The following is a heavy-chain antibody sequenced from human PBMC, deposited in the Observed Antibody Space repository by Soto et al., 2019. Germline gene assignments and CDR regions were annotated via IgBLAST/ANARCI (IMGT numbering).Heavy chain of an antibody. D-gene: IGHD6-19*01. V-gene: IGHV3-74*01. CDR1: GFTFGSYW. CDR3: ARAKTYSSGWYSYAFDI. J-gene: IGHJ3*02. CDR2: INSDGSST. Sequence: EVQLVESGGGLVQPGGSLRLSCAASGFTFGSYWMHWVRQAPGKGLVWVSRINSDGSSTSYADSVKGRFTISRDNAKNTLYLQMNSLRAEDTAVYYCARAKTYSSGWYSYAFDIWGQGTMVTVSS.